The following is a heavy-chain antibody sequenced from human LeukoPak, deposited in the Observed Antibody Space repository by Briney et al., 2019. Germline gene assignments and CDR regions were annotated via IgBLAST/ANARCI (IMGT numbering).Heavy chain of an antibody. J-gene: IGHJ4*02. CDR2: MNPNSGNT. CDR1: GYTFTSYD. D-gene: IGHD6-13*01. Sequence: GASVKVSCKASGYTFTSYDINWVRQATGQGLEWMGWMNPNSGNTGYAQKFQGRVTMTRNTSISTAYMELSSLRSADTAVYYCARPRIAAAGYYFDYWGQGTLVTVSS. V-gene: IGHV1-8*01. CDR3: ARPRIAAAGYYFDY.